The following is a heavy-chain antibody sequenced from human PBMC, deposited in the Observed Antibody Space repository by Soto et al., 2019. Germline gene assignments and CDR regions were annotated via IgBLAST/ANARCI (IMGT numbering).Heavy chain of an antibody. CDR3: ARDQSFDRTYYYGIDV. D-gene: IGHD3-16*01. CDR2: ISPFNGNT. CDR1: GYPFTHYG. V-gene: IGHV1-18*01. J-gene: IGHJ6*02. Sequence: ASVKVSCKSSGYPFTHYGITWIRQAPGQGLEWMGWISPFNGNTNYGQTLQGRVTLTTETSTSTVYMELRSLRSDDTAVYYCARDQSFDRTYYYGIDVWGQGTTVPSP.